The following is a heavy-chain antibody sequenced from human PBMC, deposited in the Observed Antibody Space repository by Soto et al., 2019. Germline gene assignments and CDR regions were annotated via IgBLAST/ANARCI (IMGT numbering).Heavy chain of an antibody. CDR1: GFTFSAYW. J-gene: IGHJ4*02. Sequence: LRLSCAASGFTFSAYWMTWVRQAPGKGLEWVATIKQDGNEIYYVDSVKGRFTLSRDNAKNSLFLQMNTLRAEDTAVYYCARAKRPVYFGSWYFDYWGQGTLVTVSS. CDR3: ARAKRPVYFGSWYFDY. CDR2: IKQDGNEI. D-gene: IGHD6-13*01. V-gene: IGHV3-7*03.